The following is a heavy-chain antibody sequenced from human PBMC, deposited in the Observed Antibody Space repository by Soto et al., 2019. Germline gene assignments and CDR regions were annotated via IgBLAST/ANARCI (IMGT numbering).Heavy chain of an antibody. V-gene: IGHV3-74*01. J-gene: IGHJ4*02. CDR2: ISDDGSRA. D-gene: IGHD3-10*01. CDR3: TRGPRPSSVGTGAF. Sequence: PGGSLRLSCTASGFTFSMYWMHWVRQVPGKGPEWVSRISDDGSRADYADSVKGRFTISRDNAKNTLYLEMHVLRADDTAVCYCTRGPRPSSVGTGAFWGQGTPVTVSS. CDR1: GFTFSMYW.